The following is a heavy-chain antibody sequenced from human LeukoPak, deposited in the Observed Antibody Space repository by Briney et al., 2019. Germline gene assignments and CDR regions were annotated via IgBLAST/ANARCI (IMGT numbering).Heavy chain of an antibody. CDR1: GGSISSSSYY. D-gene: IGHD6-13*01. V-gene: IGHV4-39*01. J-gene: IGHJ4*02. CDR3: ARPSRAAAGTFDY. CDR2: IYYSGST. Sequence: PSETLSLTCTVSGGSISSSSYYWGWIRQPPGKGLEWIGSIYYSGSTYYNPSLKSRVTISVATAKNQFSLKLRSVTAADTAVYYCARPSRAAAGTFDYWGQGTLVTVSS.